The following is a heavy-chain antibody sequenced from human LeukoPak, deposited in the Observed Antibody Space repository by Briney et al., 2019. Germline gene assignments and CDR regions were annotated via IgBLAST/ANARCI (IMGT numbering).Heavy chain of an antibody. CDR2: INPNSGGT. Sequence: GASVKVSCKAPGYTFTGYYMHWVRQAPGQGLEWMGRINPNSGGTNYAQKFQGRVTMTRDTSISTAYMELSRLRSDDTAVYYCARGPPYCSGGSCYLYYYYYYMDVWGKGTTVTVSS. D-gene: IGHD2-15*01. CDR3: ARGPPYCSGGSCYLYYYYYYMDV. J-gene: IGHJ6*03. V-gene: IGHV1-2*06. CDR1: GYTFTGYY.